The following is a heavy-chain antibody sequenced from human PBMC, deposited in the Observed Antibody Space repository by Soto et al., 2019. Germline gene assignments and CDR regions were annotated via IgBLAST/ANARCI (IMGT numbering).Heavy chain of an antibody. CDR3: TSPGRLTYSYASSGYYYPVSDAFDI. CDR2: IKSKTDGGTT. D-gene: IGHD3-22*01. CDR1: EFTFRNAW. V-gene: IGHV3-15*01. J-gene: IGHJ3*02. Sequence: GGSLRLSCAASEFTFRNAWMSGVRQAPGKGLEWVGRIKSKTDGGTTDYAAPVTCRFTISRDDSKNTLYMQINSLKTEYSAVYYCTSPGRLTYSYASSGYYYPVSDAFDIWGQGTMVTVSS.